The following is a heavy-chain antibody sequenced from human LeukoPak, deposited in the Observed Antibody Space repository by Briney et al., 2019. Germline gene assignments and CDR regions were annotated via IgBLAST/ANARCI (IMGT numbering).Heavy chain of an antibody. Sequence: GGSLRLSCAASGFTFSYYAMSWVRQAPGKGLEWVSAVSSSGGSTYYADSVKGRFTISRDNSKNTLYLQMNSLRAEDTAFYYCAKGMHWLARGYFDHWGQGGLVTVSS. D-gene: IGHD6-19*01. J-gene: IGHJ4*02. CDR2: VSSSGGST. V-gene: IGHV3-23*01. CDR3: AKGMHWLARGYFDH. CDR1: GFTFSYYA.